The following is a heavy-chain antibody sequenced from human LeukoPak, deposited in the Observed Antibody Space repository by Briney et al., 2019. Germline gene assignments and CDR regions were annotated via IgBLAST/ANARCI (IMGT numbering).Heavy chain of an antibody. D-gene: IGHD3-22*01. CDR3: ARVSPTYYYDSSGYYYPDY. J-gene: IGHJ4*02. CDR2: IYYSGST. CDR1: GGSVSSGSYY. Sequence: PSETLSLTCTVSGGSVSSGSYYWSWIRQPPGKGLEWIGYIYYSGSTNYNPSLKSRVTISVDTSKNQFSLKLSSVTAADTAVYYCARVSPTYYYDSSGYYYPDYWGQGTLVTVSS. V-gene: IGHV4-61*01.